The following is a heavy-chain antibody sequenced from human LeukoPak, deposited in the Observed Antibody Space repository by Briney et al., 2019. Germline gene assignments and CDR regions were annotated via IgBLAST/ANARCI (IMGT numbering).Heavy chain of an antibody. CDR3: ARNPAWAYFEN. J-gene: IGHJ4*02. Sequence: GGSLRLSCAASGFTFSSYGMNWVRQAPGKGLEWVSYISRSSSDTYYADSVKVRFTISRDNALSSLHLQMNSLRDEDTAVYYCARNPAWAYFENWGQGTLVTVSS. D-gene: IGHD7-27*01. CDR2: ISRSSSDT. CDR1: GFTFSSYG. V-gene: IGHV3-21*06.